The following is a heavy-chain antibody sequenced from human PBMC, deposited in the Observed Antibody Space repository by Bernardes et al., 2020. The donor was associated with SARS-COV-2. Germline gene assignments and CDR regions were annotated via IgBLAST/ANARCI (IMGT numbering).Heavy chain of an antibody. Sequence: GGSLRLSCVASRSTFSYSEMNWVRQAPGTGLEWVAYIGSSGAATYYADSLEGRFTISRDNDKNSLYLQMDSLRAEDSAIYYCAREGLAASGRAFSYWGQGTLVTVSS. D-gene: IGHD6-13*01. CDR3: AREGLAASGRAFSY. CDR1: RSTFSYSE. J-gene: IGHJ4*02. V-gene: IGHV3-48*03. CDR2: IGSSGAAT.